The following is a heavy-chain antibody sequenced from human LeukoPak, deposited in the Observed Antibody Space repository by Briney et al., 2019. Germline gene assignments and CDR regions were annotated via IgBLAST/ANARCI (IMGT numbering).Heavy chain of an antibody. D-gene: IGHD2/OR15-2a*01. Sequence: ASVKVSCKASGYSFNSYGISWVRQAPGQGLEWMGWINTYKGNTNYAQKFQGRVSMTTDRSTSTAYLELRSLRSDDTAVYYCARDQKVRTTATYTPFDPWGQGTLVTVSS. CDR3: ARDQKVRTTATYTPFDP. J-gene: IGHJ5*02. CDR2: INTYKGNT. CDR1: GYSFNSYG. V-gene: IGHV1-18*01.